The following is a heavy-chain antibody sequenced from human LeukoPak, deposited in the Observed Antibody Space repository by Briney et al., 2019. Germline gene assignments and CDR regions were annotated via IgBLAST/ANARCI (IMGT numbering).Heavy chain of an antibody. V-gene: IGHV1-8*01. CDR2: MNPNSGNT. D-gene: IGHD6-13*01. CDR3: ARYSSWYNWFDP. J-gene: IGHJ5*02. CDR1: GYTFTNYD. Sequence: ASVKVSCKASGYTFTNYDVNWVRQATGQGPEWMGWMNPNSGNTGYAQKFQGRVTMTRNTSISTAYMELSSLRSEDTAVYYCARYSSWYNWFDPWGQGTLVTVSS.